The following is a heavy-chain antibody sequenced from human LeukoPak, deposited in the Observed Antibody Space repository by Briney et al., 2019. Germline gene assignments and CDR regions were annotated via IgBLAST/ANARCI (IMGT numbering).Heavy chain of an antibody. CDR3: AKDYDSGSYSDY. V-gene: IGHV3-23*01. D-gene: IGHD1-26*01. Sequence: GGSLRLSCAASGFTFSSYAMSWVRQAPGKGLEWVSAISGSGATTYYADSVKGRFTISRDNSKNTLYLQMNSLRAEDTAVYYCAKDYDSGSYSDYWGQGTLVTVSS. CDR2: ISGSGATT. J-gene: IGHJ4*02. CDR1: GFTFSSYA.